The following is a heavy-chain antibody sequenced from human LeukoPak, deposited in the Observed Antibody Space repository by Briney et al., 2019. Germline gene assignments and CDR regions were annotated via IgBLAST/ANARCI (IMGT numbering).Heavy chain of an antibody. V-gene: IGHV4-59*01. CDR2: IYYSGST. CDR1: GGSISSYY. J-gene: IGHJ6*04. Sequence: SETLSLTCTVSGGSISSYYWSWIRQPPGKGLEWIGYIYYSGSTNYNPSLKSRVTISVDTSKNQFSLKLSSVTAADTAVYYCARDGVQGYFDWRTRPPYGMDVWGKGTTVTVSS. CDR3: ARDGVQGYFDWRTRPPYGMDV. D-gene: IGHD3-9*01.